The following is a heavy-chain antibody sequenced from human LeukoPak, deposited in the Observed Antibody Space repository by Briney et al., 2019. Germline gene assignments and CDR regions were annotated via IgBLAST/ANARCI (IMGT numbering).Heavy chain of an antibody. Sequence: ASVKVSCYASAYTFTTYYMHWLRQAPGQGPEWMGIINPRGGSTDYAQKFEGRVTMTSDTSTSAVYMELNDLTSEDTAVYFCARVGITAATADYWGQGTLVTVSS. CDR1: AYTFTTYY. D-gene: IGHD6-25*01. CDR3: ARVGITAATADY. J-gene: IGHJ4*02. CDR2: INPRGGST. V-gene: IGHV1-46*01.